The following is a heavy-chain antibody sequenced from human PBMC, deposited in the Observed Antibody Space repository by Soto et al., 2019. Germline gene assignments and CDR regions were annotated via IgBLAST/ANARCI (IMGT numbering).Heavy chain of an antibody. D-gene: IGHD3-22*01. Sequence: RGESLKISCKGSGYSFTSYWIGWVRQMPGKGLEWMGIIYPGDSDTRYSPSFQGQVTISADKSISTAYLQWSSLKASDTAMYYCARHSPTYYYDSSGVAGAFDIWGQGTMVTVSS. CDR3: ARHSPTYYYDSSGVAGAFDI. J-gene: IGHJ3*02. V-gene: IGHV5-51*01. CDR1: GYSFTSYW. CDR2: IYPGDSDT.